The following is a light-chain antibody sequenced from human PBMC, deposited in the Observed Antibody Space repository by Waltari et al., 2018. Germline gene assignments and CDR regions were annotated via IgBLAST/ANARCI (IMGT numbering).Light chain of an antibody. CDR2: DAA. Sequence: AVQLTQSPSSLSASAGERVTITCRASQPSSTALAWYQQKPGQAPNLLIYDAANLESGVPARFSGSGSGTHFTLTISSLQPADFATYYCQQLHSYPVTFGGGTKVEIK. CDR3: QQLHSYPVT. J-gene: IGKJ4*01. V-gene: IGKV1-13*02. CDR1: QPSSTA.